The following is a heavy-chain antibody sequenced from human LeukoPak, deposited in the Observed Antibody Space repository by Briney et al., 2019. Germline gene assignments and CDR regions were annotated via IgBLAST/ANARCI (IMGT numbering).Heavy chain of an antibody. D-gene: IGHD2-2*01. V-gene: IGHV4-34*01. J-gene: IGHJ4*02. CDR2: INHSGST. Sequence: SETLSLTCAVYGGSFSGYYWSWNRQPPGKGLEWIGEINHSGSTNYNPSLKSRVTISVDTSKNQFSLKLSSVTAADTAVYYCARVSCSSTSCYSNFDYWGQGTLVTVSS. CDR3: ARVSCSSTSCYSNFDY. CDR1: GGSFSGYY.